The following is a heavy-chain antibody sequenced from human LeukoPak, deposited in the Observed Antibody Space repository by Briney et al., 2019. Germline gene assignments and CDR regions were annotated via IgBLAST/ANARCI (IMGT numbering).Heavy chain of an antibody. CDR2: INHSGST. J-gene: IGHJ4*02. CDR3: ARSAAAARGEDY. CDR1: GGSFSGYY. Sequence: SETLSLTCAVYGGSFSGYYWSWIRQPPGKGPEWIGEINHSGSTNYNPSLKSRVTISVDTSKNQFSLKLSSVTAADTAVYYCARSAAAARGEDYWGQGTLVTVSS. D-gene: IGHD6-25*01. V-gene: IGHV4-34*01.